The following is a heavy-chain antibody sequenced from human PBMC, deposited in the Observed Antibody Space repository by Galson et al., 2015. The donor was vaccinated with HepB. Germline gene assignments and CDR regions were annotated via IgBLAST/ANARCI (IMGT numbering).Heavy chain of an antibody. CDR2: IDPSDSYT. CDR1: GYSFTSYW. D-gene: IGHD6-13*01. J-gene: IGHJ2*01. CDR3: ARLVSPETKGSGIAAAGPLSGWYFDL. V-gene: IGHV5-10-1*01. Sequence: QSGAEVKRPGESLRISCKGSGYSFTSYWISWVRQMPGKGLEWMGRIDPSDSYTNYSPSFQGHVTISADKSISTAYLQWSSLKASDTAMYYCARLVSPETKGSGIAAAGPLSGWYFDLWGRGTLVTVSS.